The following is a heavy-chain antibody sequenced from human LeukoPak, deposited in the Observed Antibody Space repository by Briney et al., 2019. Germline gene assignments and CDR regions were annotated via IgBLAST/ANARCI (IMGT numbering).Heavy chain of an antibody. D-gene: IGHD1-1*01. J-gene: IGHJ3*01. V-gene: IGHV3-33*08. CDR1: GFTFSDSG. CDR2: IWYSGSSN. CDR3: GRWNFAFDV. Sequence: PGGSLRLSCAASGFTFSDSGMHWVRQAPGKGLEWVAVIWYSGSSNYYADSVKGRFTISRDNAKNSVYLQMSSLTAEDTAVYYCGRWNFAFDVWGHGTMVTVSS.